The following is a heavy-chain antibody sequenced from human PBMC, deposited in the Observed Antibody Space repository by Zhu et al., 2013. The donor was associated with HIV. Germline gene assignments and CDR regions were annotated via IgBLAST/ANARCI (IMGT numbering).Heavy chain of an antibody. Sequence: QVQLQESGPGLVKPSETLSLTCTVSGGSISSSSYYWGWIRQPPGKGLEWIGSIYYSGSTYYNPSLKSRVTISVDTSKNQFSLKLSSVTAADTAVYYCARASFGEFISILIWFDPWGQGTLVTVSS. D-gene: IGHD3-10*01. CDR1: GGSISSSSYY. CDR2: IYYSGST. CDR3: ARASFGEFISILIWFDP. V-gene: IGHV4-39*07. J-gene: IGHJ5*02.